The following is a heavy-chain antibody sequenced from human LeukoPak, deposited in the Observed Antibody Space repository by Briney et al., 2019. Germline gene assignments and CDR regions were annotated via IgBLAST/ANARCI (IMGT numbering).Heavy chain of an antibody. CDR2: IKQDGSEK. CDR1: GFTFSSYW. CDR3: ASVRYSGYVLPGPFDY. V-gene: IGHV3-7*01. D-gene: IGHD5-12*01. J-gene: IGHJ4*02. Sequence: GGSLRLSCAASGFTFSSYWMSWVRQAPGKGLEWAANIKQDGSEKYCVDSVKGRFTISRDNAKNSLYLQMNSLRAEDTAVYYCASVRYSGYVLPGPFDYWGQGTLVTVSS.